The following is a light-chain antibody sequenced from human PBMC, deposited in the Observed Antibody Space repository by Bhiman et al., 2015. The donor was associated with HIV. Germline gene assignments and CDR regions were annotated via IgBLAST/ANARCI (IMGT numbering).Light chain of an antibody. J-gene: IGLJ1*01. Sequence: GPGKTATITCGGNTPGSKGVHWYQQKPGQAPVLVIQYDGDRPSGIPERFSGSNSGNTATLTISRVEAGDEADYYCQVWDSSSGHPSYVFGTGTKVTVL. CDR1: TPGSKG. CDR3: QVWDSSSGHPSYV. CDR2: YDG. V-gene: IGLV3-21*04.